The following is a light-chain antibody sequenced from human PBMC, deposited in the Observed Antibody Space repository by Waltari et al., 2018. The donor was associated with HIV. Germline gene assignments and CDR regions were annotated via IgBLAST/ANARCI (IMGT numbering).Light chain of an antibody. CDR1: QSVSSY. V-gene: IGKV3-11*01. Sequence: EIVLTQSPATLSLSPGERATLSCRASQSVSSYLAWYQQKPGQAPRLLIYDASNRATGIPARFSGSGSGTDFTLTISSLEPEDFAVYYCQQRSNCPLFGGGTKVEIK. J-gene: IGKJ4*01. CDR3: QQRSNCPL. CDR2: DAS.